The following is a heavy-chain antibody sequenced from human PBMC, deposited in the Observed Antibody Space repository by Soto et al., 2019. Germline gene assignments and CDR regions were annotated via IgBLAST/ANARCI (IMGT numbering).Heavy chain of an antibody. Sequence: SETLSLTCTVSGYSIRTYFWSWIRQPPGKGLEWIGYVYYSGSTYYNPSLESRLTISVDTSNNHFPLQLSSVTAADTAVYYCARHSSGHCCSGGSCLFDHWGRGTLVTVSS. D-gene: IGHD2-15*01. CDR2: VYYSGST. J-gene: IGHJ4*02. V-gene: IGHV4-59*08. CDR1: GYSIRTYF. CDR3: ARHSSGHCCSGGSCLFDH.